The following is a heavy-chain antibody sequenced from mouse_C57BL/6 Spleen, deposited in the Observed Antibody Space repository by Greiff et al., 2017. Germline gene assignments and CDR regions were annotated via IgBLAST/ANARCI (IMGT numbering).Heavy chain of an antibody. D-gene: IGHD1-1*01. CDR2: INYDGSST. Sequence: EVQLVESEGGLVQPGSSMKLSCTASGFTFSDYYMAWVRQVPEKGLEWVANINYDGSSTYYLDSLKSRFIISRDNAKNILYLQMSSLKSEDTATYYCARDDGNYFDYWGQGTTLTVSS. J-gene: IGHJ2*01. V-gene: IGHV5-16*01. CDR1: GFTFSDYY. CDR3: ARDDGNYFDY.